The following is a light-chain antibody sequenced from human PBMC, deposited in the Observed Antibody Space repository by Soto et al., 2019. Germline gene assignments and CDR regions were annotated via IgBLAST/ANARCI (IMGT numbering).Light chain of an antibody. CDR2: RAS. CDR1: QSVGSNY. CDR3: QQYVSSPLT. J-gene: IGKJ4*01. Sequence: NVLTQSQGTLSLSPGERATLSCRASQSVGSNYLAWYQQKPGQAPRLLIYRASSRATGLPDRFSGSGSGRDFTLTISRLEPEAFALYYCQQYVSSPLTFGGGTKVESK. V-gene: IGKV3-20*01.